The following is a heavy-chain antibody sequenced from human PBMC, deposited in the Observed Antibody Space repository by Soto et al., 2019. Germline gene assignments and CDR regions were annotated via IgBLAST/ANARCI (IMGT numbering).Heavy chain of an antibody. V-gene: IGHV4-31*03. CDR2: IYASGST. CDR1: GDSISSGGYY. CDR3: ARGRVTIFGVVITDVDY. Sequence: QVQLQESGPGLVKPSQTLSLTCTVSGDSISSGGYYWSWIRQHPGKGLEWIGYIYASGSTFYNPSLKSRITMTVDRSKNQFSLKLTSVTAADTAVYFCARGRVTIFGVVITDVDYGGQGTLVTVSS. J-gene: IGHJ4*02. D-gene: IGHD3-3*01.